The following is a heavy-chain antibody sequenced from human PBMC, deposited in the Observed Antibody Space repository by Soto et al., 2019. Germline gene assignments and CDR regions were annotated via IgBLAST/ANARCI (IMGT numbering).Heavy chain of an antibody. CDR2: IYYSGST. J-gene: IGHJ2*01. Sequence: SETLSLTCTVSGGSISSYYWSWIRQPPGKGLEWIGYIYYSGSTNYNPSLKSRVTISVDTSKNQFSLKLGSVTAADTAVYYCARARGVRGPPLWYFDLWGRGTLVTVSS. CDR1: GGSISSYY. CDR3: ARARGVRGPPLWYFDL. D-gene: IGHD3-10*01. V-gene: IGHV4-59*01.